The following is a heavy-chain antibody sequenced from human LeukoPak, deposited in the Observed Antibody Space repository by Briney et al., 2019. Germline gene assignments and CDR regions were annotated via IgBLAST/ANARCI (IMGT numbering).Heavy chain of an antibody. D-gene: IGHD5-18*01. V-gene: IGHV3-74*01. Sequence: GGSLRLSCAASGFTFSTYWMHSVRQAPGKGLVWVSRIHSDARSTSYADSVNGRFTISRDNAKNTLYLQMNSLRAEDTAVYYCARDRPGNTAIDYWGQGTLVTVSS. CDR2: IHSDARST. J-gene: IGHJ4*02. CDR3: ARDRPGNTAIDY. CDR1: GFTFSTYW.